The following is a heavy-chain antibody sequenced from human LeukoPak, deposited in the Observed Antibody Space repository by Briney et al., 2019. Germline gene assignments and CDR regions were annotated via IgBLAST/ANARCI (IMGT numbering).Heavy chain of an antibody. J-gene: IGHJ5*02. V-gene: IGHV3-66*01. Sequence: GGSLRLSCAASGFTVSSNYMSWVRQAPGKGLEWVSVIYSGGSTYYADSVKGRFTISRDNSKNTLYLQMNSLRGEDTAVYYCARGTTPYYYDSSRANWFDPWGQGTLVTVSS. CDR1: GFTVSSNY. D-gene: IGHD3-22*01. CDR2: IYSGGST. CDR3: ARGTTPYYYDSSRANWFDP.